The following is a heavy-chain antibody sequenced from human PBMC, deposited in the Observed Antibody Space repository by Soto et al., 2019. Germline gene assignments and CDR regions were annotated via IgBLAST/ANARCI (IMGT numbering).Heavy chain of an antibody. CDR2: FYYGGST. J-gene: IGHJ4*02. CDR1: GGSLNPYY. CDR3: ARIILTGIFDY. V-gene: IGHV4-59*01. D-gene: IGHD3-9*01. Sequence: PSETLSLTCTVSGGSLNPYYWSWIRQPPGKGLEWIGYFYYGGSTNYNPSLKSRVSISVDTSKNQFSLKVSSVTAADTAVYYCARIILTGIFDYWGQGALVTV.